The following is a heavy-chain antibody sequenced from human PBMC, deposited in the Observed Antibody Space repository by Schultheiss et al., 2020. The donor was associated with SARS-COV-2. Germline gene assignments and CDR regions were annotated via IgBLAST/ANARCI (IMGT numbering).Heavy chain of an antibody. CDR2: ISYSGDT. V-gene: IGHV4-59*01. D-gene: IGHD3-16*01. J-gene: IGHJ4*02. Sequence: SQTLSLTCTVSGVSTSRYHWSWIRQPPGEEMQWIGYISYSGDTKYNPSLEGRVTISIDTSKNQFSLDLTSVTAADTAVYYCGRQGGPEQEIDSWGQGILVTVSS. CDR1: GVSTSRYH. CDR3: GRQGGPEQEIDS.